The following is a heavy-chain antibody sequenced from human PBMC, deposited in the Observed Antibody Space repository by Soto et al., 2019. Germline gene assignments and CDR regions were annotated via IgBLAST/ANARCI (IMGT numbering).Heavy chain of an antibody. CDR1: GFTFSSYS. CDR3: ARDFGGSVGANGHFDY. Sequence: GGSLRLSCAASGFTFSSYSMNWVRQAPGKGLEWVSSISSSSSYIYYADSVKGRFTISRDNAKNSLYLQMNSLRAEDTAVYYCARDFGGSVGANGHFDYWGQGTLVTVSS. D-gene: IGHD1-26*01. CDR2: ISSSSSYI. V-gene: IGHV3-21*01. J-gene: IGHJ4*02.